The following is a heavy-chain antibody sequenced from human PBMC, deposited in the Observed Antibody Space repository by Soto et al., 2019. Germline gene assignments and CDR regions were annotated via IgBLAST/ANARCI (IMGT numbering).Heavy chain of an antibody. Sequence: AAVKVSCKASGYTFTSYGSSCVRRSPLRWGEGMGCISTYNGNTNYAQKLQGRVTITTDTSTSTAYMELRSLRSDDTAVYYCARVASPGYCSGISCYTDYWGQGTLVTVSS. V-gene: IGHV1-18*01. D-gene: IGHD2-2*02. J-gene: IGHJ4*02. CDR1: GYTFTSYG. CDR3: ARVASPGYCSGISCYTDY. CDR2: ISTYNGNT.